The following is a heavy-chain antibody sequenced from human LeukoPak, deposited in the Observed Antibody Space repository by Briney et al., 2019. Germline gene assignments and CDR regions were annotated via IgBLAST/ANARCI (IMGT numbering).Heavy chain of an antibody. V-gene: IGHV3-72*01. CDR3: ARDGGVYYDSSGYFY. CDR1: GFTFSDHY. CDR2: TRKKTNSYTT. Sequence: PGGSLRLSCAASGFTFSDHYMDWVRQAPGKGLEWVGRTRKKTNSYTTEYAASVKGRFTISRDDSKNSLYLQMNSLRAEDTAVYYCARDGGVYYDSSGYFYWGQGTLVTVSS. D-gene: IGHD3-22*01. J-gene: IGHJ4*02.